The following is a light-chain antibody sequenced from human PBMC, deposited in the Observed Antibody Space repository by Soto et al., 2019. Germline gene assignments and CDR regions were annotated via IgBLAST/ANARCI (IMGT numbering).Light chain of an antibody. CDR3: QQYNTRSGT. V-gene: IGKV3-15*01. CDR1: RSARIS. J-gene: IGKJ1*01. Sequence: ETVSTQAPATLSVYPGERATLSCMASRSARISLGWYQQKPGQAPRLLIYWASTRATGIPARFSGSGSGTEFTLTITSLQSEDLAVYYCQQYNTRSGTFGQGTKV. CDR2: WAS.